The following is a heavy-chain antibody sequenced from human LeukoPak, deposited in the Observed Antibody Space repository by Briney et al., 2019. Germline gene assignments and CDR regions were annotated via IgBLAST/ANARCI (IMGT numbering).Heavy chain of an antibody. CDR2: INHSGST. J-gene: IGHJ4*02. V-gene: IGHV4-34*01. Sequence: SETLSLTCTVSGRSFSGYHWSWIRQPPGKGLEWIGEINHSGSTNYNPSLKSRVTISVDTSKNQFSLKLSSVTAADTAVYYCARGRAAAGRPHRYYFDYWGQGTLVTVSS. CDR3: ARGRAAAGRPHRYYFDY. D-gene: IGHD6-13*01. CDR1: GRSFSGYH.